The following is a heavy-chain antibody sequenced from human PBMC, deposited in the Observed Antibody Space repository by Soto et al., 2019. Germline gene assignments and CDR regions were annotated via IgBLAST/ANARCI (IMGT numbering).Heavy chain of an antibody. J-gene: IGHJ4*02. D-gene: IGHD6-13*01. CDR1: SGSISSSNW. CDR2: IYHSGST. Sequence: PSETLSLTCAVSSGSISSSNWWSWVRQPPGKGLEWIGEIYHSGSTNYNPSLKSRVTISVDKSMNQFSLKLSSVTAADTAVYYCARALSSSWYVFDYWGQGTLVTSPQ. CDR3: ARALSSSWYVFDY. V-gene: IGHV4-4*02.